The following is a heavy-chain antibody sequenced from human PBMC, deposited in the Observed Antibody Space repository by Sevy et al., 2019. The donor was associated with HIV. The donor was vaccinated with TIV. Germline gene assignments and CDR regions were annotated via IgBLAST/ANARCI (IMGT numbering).Heavy chain of an antibody. CDR1: DYTFSTQG. J-gene: IGHJ4*02. CDR2: ISAYNGNT. V-gene: IGHV1-18*01. CDR3: ARDWAPGYYYDATGVKRDYYFGY. Sequence: ASVKVSCKASDYTFSTQGFNWVRQAPGQGLEWMGWISAYNGNTKYAQRFQGRVTMTTDTSTSTAYMELRSLTSDDTAVYYCARDWAPGYYYDATGVKRDYYFGYWGQGTLVTVSS. D-gene: IGHD3-22*01.